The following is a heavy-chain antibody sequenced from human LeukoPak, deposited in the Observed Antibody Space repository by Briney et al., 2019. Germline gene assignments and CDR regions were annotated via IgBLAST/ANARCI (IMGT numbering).Heavy chain of an antibody. CDR2: IIPILGIA. D-gene: IGHD4-11*01. CDR3: ARDGITLTTPYYYGMDV. V-gene: IGHV1-69*04. J-gene: IGHJ6*02. CDR1: GGTFSSYT. Sequence: SVKVSCKASGGTFSSYTISWVRQAPRQGLEWMGRIIPILGIANYAQKFQGRVTITADKSTSTAYMELSSLRSEDTAVYYCARDGITLTTPYYYGMDVWGQGTTVTVSS.